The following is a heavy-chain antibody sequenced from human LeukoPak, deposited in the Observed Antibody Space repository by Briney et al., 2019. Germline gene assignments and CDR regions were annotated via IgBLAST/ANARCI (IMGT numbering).Heavy chain of an antibody. CDR2: ISAYNGNT. Sequence: ASVTVSCKASGYTFTSYGISWVRQAPGQGLEWMGWISAYNGNTNYAQKLQCRVTMTTDTSTSTAYMELRSLRSDDTAVYYCARDRGSGWYGLPNYYYFYGVDVWGQGTTVTVSS. CDR3: ARDRGSGWYGLPNYYYFYGVDV. J-gene: IGHJ6*02. CDR1: GYTFTSYG. V-gene: IGHV1-18*01. D-gene: IGHD6-19*01.